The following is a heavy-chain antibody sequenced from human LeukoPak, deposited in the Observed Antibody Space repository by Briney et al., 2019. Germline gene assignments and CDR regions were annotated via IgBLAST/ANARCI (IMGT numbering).Heavy chain of an antibody. J-gene: IGHJ5*02. CDR3: ARAVGVVVPAAMGP. D-gene: IGHD2-2*01. V-gene: IGHV1-2*07. CDR1: GYTFTGYY. CDR2: INPNSGGT. Sequence: ASVKVSCKASGYTFTGYYMHWVRQAPGQGLEWMGWINPNSGGTNYAHKFQGRVTMTRDTSISTAYMELSRLRSDDTAVYYCARAVGVVVPAAMGPWGQGTLVTVSS.